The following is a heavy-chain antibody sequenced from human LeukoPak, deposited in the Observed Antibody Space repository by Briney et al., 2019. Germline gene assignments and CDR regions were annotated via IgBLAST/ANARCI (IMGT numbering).Heavy chain of an antibody. CDR3: ARELHTVTRSLDY. CDR2: FDPEDGET. D-gene: IGHD4-17*01. Sequence: FDPEDGETIYAQKFQGRVTMTEDTSTDTAYMELSSLRSEDTAVYYCARELHTVTRSLDYWGQGTLVTVSS. V-gene: IGHV1-24*01. J-gene: IGHJ4*02.